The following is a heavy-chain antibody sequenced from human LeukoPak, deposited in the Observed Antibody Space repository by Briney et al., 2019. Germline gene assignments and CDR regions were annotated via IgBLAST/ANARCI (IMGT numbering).Heavy chain of an antibody. CDR2: IYYSGST. CDR3: AKAVAGLQSYYYYYMDV. J-gene: IGHJ6*03. D-gene: IGHD6-19*01. V-gene: IGHV4-59*12. Sequence: SETLSLTCTVSGGSISSYYWSWIRQPPGKGLEWIGYIYYSGSTYYNPSLKSRVTISVDTSKNQFSLKLSSVTAADTAVYYCAKAVAGLQSYYYYYMDVWGKGTTVTVSS. CDR1: GGSISSYY.